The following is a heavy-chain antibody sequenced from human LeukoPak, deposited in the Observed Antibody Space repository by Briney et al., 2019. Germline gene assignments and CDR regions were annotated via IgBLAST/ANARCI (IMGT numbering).Heavy chain of an antibody. J-gene: IGHJ5*02. CDR1: GYTFTGYY. Sequence: ASVKVSCKASGYTFTGYYMHWVRQAPGQGLEWMGWINPNSGGTNYAQKFQGRVTMTRDTSISTAYMELSRLRSDDTDVYYCARDLDYGDLGGWFDPWGQGTLVTVSS. D-gene: IGHD4-17*01. CDR3: ARDLDYGDLGGWFDP. V-gene: IGHV1-2*02. CDR2: INPNSGGT.